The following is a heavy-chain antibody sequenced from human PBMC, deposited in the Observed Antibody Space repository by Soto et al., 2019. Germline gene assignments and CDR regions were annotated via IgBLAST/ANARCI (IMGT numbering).Heavy chain of an antibody. D-gene: IGHD3-10*01. J-gene: IGHJ6*02. Sequence: PSETLSLTCTVSGGSISSSSYYWGWICQPPGKGLEWIGSIYYSGSTYYNLSLKSRVTISVDTSKNQFSLKLSSVTAADSAVYYCATTMVRGYYYYYGMDVWGQGTTVTVSS. V-gene: IGHV4-39*01. CDR2: IYYSGST. CDR3: ATTMVRGYYYYYGMDV. CDR1: GGSISSSSYY.